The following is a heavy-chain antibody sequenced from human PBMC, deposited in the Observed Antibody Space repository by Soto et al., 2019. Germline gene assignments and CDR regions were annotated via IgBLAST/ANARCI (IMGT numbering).Heavy chain of an antibody. Sequence: QVQLVQSGAEVKKPGSSVKVSCKASGGTFSSYAISWVRQAPGQGLEWMGGIIPIFGTANYAQKFQGRVTXSASEXXSTAYMGLDSLRSEDTAVYYWADDSSGYYFPRGDYWGQGTLVTVSS. CDR2: IIPIFGTA. CDR3: ADDSSGYYFPRGDY. D-gene: IGHD3-22*01. J-gene: IGHJ4*02. V-gene: IGHV1-69*12. CDR1: GGTFSSYA.